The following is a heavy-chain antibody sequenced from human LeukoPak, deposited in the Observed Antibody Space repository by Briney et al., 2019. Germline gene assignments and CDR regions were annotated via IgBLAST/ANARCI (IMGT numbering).Heavy chain of an antibody. V-gene: IGHV4-4*02. CDR1: GGSISTSNW. CDR2: IYHTGSI. J-gene: IGHJ3*02. Sequence: PSGTLSPTCAVSGGSISTSNWWNWVRQPPGMGLEWIGGIYHTGSIHYNASLKSRLTISLDNFNNQFSLKLTSVNAADTAMYYCARATGAVPVRGWAFDIWGQGTMVTVAS. CDR3: ARATGAVPVRGWAFDI. D-gene: IGHD2-2*01.